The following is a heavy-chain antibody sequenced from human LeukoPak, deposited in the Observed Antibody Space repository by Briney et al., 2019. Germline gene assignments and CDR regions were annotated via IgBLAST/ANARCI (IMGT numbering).Heavy chain of an antibody. CDR2: IYPADSDT. J-gene: IGHJ6*02. CDR1: GYTFTNYW. D-gene: IGHD3-10*01. Sequence: GESLKISCKGSGYTFTNYWIGWVRQMPGIGLEWMGIIYPADSDTRYSPSFEGQATISADKSSSTAYLQWGTLKASDTGMYYCAKGLSGTYYGMDVWGQGTSVTVSS. V-gene: IGHV5-51*01. CDR3: AKGLSGTYYGMDV.